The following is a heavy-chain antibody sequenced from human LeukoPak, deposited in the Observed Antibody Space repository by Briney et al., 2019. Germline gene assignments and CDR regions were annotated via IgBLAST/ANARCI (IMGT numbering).Heavy chain of an antibody. J-gene: IGHJ4*02. V-gene: IGHV4-34*01. CDR2: INHSGST. CDR3: AEIAAAGTLFDY. CDR1: GGSFSAYY. Sequence: SETLSLTCAVYGGSFSAYYWSWIRQPPGKGLEWIGEINHSGSTNYNPSLKSRVTISVDTSKNQFSLKLSSVTAADTAVYYCAEIAAAGTLFDYWGQGTLVTVSS. D-gene: IGHD6-13*01.